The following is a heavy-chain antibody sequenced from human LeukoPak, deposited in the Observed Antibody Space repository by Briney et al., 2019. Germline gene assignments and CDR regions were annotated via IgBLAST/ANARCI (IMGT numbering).Heavy chain of an antibody. J-gene: IGHJ4*02. D-gene: IGHD6-19*01. CDR3: AKEPSSGRNPARYFDY. Sequence: PGGSLRLSCAASGFTFTSYSMNWVRQAPGKGLEWVSTISGGGGSTYYADSVKGRFTISRDNSKNTLYLQVNSLRAEDTAVYYCAKEPSSGRNPARYFDYWGQGALVTVSS. CDR1: GFTFTSYS. CDR2: ISGGGGST. V-gene: IGHV3-23*01.